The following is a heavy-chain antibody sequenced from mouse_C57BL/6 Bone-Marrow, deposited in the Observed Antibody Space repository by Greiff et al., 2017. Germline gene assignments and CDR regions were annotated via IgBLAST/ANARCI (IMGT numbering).Heavy chain of an antibody. J-gene: IGHJ1*03. V-gene: IGHV1-69*01. CDR2: IDPSDSYT. D-gene: IGHD1-1*01. CDR1: GYTFPSYW. CDR3: ARENYGSSYLWYFDV. Sequence: QVQLQQPGAELVMPGASVKLSCKASGYTFPSYWMHWVKPRPGQGLEWIGEIDPSDSYTNYNQKFKGKSTLTVDKSSSTAYMQLSSLTSEDSAVYYCARENYGSSYLWYFDVWGTGTTVTVSS.